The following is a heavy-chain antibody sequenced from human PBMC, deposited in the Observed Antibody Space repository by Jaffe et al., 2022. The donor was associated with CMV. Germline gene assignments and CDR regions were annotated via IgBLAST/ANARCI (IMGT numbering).Heavy chain of an antibody. Sequence: EVQLVESGGGLVQPGGSLRLSCAASGFTFSSYWMSWVRQAPGKGLEWVANIKQDGSEKYYVDSVKGRFTISRDNAKNSLYLQMNSLRAEDTAVYYCARAESGSYWERMGDGAFDIWGQGTMVTVSS. D-gene: IGHD1-26*01. J-gene: IGHJ3*02. CDR2: IKQDGSEK. V-gene: IGHV3-7*03. CDR1: GFTFSSYW. CDR3: ARAESGSYWERMGDGAFDI.